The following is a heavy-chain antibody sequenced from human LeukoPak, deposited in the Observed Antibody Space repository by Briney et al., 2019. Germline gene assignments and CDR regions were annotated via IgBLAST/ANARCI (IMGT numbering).Heavy chain of an antibody. CDR2: IRYDGSNK. V-gene: IGHV3-30*02. Sequence: GGSLRLSCAASGFTFSNYWMTWVRQAPGKGLEWVAFIRYDGSNKYYADSVKGRFTISSDNSKNTLYLQMNSLGAEDTAVYYCAKGGLGGYDNSGYYSSSDAFDIWGQGTMVTVSS. J-gene: IGHJ3*02. CDR3: AKGGLGGYDNSGYYSSSDAFDI. CDR1: GFTFSNYW. D-gene: IGHD3-22*01.